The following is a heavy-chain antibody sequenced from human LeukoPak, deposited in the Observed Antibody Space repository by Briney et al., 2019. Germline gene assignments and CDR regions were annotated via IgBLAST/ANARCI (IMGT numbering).Heavy chain of an antibody. CDR2: ISSNGYNT. CDR3: AREVTSWAFDI. V-gene: IGHV3-64*01. D-gene: IGHD2-21*02. Sequence: GGALRLSCAASGFTFSSYAMHWVRQAPGKGLEYVSAISSNGYNTYYANSVKGRFTISRDNSKNTLFLEMGSLRPEDMAVYYCAREVTSWAFDIWGQGTMVTVSS. CDR1: GFTFSSYA. J-gene: IGHJ3*02.